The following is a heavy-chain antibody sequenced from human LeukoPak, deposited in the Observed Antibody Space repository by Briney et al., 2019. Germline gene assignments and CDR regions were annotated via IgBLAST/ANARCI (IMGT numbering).Heavy chain of an antibody. CDR3: ARLGARQMLEY. Sequence: GGSLRLSCAASEFTFSSYWISWVRQAPGQGLEWVANIKQDGGQIYYLESVKGRFTVSRDNAKNSLYLQMNSLRAEDTAVYYCARLGARQMLEYWGQGTLVTVSS. V-gene: IGHV3-7*01. CDR2: IKQDGGQI. J-gene: IGHJ4*02. CDR1: EFTFSSYW. D-gene: IGHD4-17*01.